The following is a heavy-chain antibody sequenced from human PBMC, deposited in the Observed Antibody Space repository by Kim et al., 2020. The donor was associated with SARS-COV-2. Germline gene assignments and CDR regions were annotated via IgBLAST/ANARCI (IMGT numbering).Heavy chain of an antibody. D-gene: IGHD6-13*01. CDR3: AREVRQQLANFDY. J-gene: IGHJ4*02. V-gene: IGHV4-39*07. Sequence: YNPSTKRRVTISIDTSKNQFSLKRSSVTAADTAVYYCAREVRQQLANFDYWGQGTLVTVSS.